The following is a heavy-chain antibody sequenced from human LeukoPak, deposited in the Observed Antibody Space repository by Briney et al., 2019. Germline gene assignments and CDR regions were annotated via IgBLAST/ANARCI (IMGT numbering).Heavy chain of an antibody. V-gene: IGHV1-18*01. J-gene: IGHJ4*02. Sequence: ASVKVSCKASGYTFTSYGISWVRQAPGQGLAWMGWISAYNGNTNYAQKLQGRVTMTTDTSTSTAYMELRCLTSDDTAVYYCARDLRERRSSWLKFDYWGQGTLVTVSS. CDR3: ARDLRERRSSWLKFDY. CDR1: GYTFTSYG. D-gene: IGHD6-13*01. CDR2: ISAYNGNT.